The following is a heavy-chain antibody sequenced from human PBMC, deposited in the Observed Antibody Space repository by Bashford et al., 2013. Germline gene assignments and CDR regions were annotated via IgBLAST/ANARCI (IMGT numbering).Heavy chain of an antibody. Sequence: SQTLSLTCVISGDSVSRNTAAWNWIRQSPSRGLEWLGKTYYRSKWYSNYAVSVRSRITLSPDTSKNHFSLHLKSVTPEDTAVYYCAREVGASFDYWGQGTLVTVSS. CDR3: AREVGASFDY. D-gene: IGHD2-2*01. CDR1: GDSVSRNTAA. J-gene: IGHJ4*02. V-gene: IGHV6-1*01. CDR2: TYYRSKWYS.